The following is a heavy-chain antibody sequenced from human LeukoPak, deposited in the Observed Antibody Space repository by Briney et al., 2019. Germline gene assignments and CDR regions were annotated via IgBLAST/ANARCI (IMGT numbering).Heavy chain of an antibody. V-gene: IGHV3-11*01. CDR3: ARDGDSVYYDFWSGYYLDYYYMDV. J-gene: IGHJ6*03. CDR2: ISSSGSTI. CDR1: GFTFSDYY. D-gene: IGHD3-3*01. Sequence: GGSLRLSCAASGFTFSDYYMSWIRQAPGKGLEWVSYISSSGSTIYYADSVKGRFTISRDNAKNSLYLQMNSLRADDTAVYYCARDGDSVYYDFWSGYYLDYYYMDVWGKGTTVTVSS.